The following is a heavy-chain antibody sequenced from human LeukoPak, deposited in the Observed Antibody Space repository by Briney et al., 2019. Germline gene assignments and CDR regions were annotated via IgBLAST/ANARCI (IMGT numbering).Heavy chain of an antibody. D-gene: IGHD3-10*01. V-gene: IGHV3-48*03. CDR3: ARGNYGSGGNWFDP. CDR2: SSSGSTK. CDR1: GFTFSSFE. J-gene: IGHJ5*02. Sequence: PGGSLRLSCAASGFTFSSFEMNWVRQAPGKGLEWVSYSSSGSTKYYADSVKGRFTISRDNAKNSLYLQMNSLRAEDTAVYYCARGNYGSGGNWFDPWGQGTLVTVSS.